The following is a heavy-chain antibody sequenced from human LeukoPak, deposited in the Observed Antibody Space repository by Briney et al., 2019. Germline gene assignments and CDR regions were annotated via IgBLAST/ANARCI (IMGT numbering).Heavy chain of an antibody. Sequence: GGSLRLSCAASGFTFDDYAMHWGRQAPGKGVEWVSGISWSSGSIDYADSVKGRFTISRDNAKNSLYLQMNSLRAEDTALYYCAKDRYSGSYYPRRVLDDGGQGTLVTVSS. CDR3: AKDRYSGSYYPRRVLDD. V-gene: IGHV3-9*01. CDR2: ISWSSGSI. D-gene: IGHD1-26*01. J-gene: IGHJ4*02. CDR1: GFTFDDYA.